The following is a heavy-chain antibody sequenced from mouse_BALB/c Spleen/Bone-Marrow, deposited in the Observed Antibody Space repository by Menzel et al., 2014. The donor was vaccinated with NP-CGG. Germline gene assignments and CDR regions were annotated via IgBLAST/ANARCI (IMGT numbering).Heavy chain of an antibody. V-gene: IGHV1-84*02. CDR2: IYPGSGNT. CDR1: GYTFTDYY. J-gene: IGHJ2*01. Sequence: LMESGPELVKPGASVKISCKASGYTFTDYYINWVKQKPGQGLEWIGWIYPGSGNTKYNEKFKGKATLTVDTSSSTAYVQLSSLTSEDTAVYFCARSPYYGNYDDYWGQGTTLTVSS. CDR3: ARSPYYGNYDDY. D-gene: IGHD2-10*01.